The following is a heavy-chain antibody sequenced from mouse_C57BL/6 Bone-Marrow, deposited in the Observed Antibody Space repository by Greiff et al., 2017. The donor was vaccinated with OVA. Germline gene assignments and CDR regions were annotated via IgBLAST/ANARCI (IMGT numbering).Heavy chain of an antibody. J-gene: IGHJ1*03. CDR2: IDPSDSYT. V-gene: IGHV1-59*01. CDR1: GYTFTSYW. Sequence: QVQLKQPGAELVRPGTSVKLSCKASGYTFTSYWMHWVKQRPGQGLEWIGVIDPSDSYTNYNQKFKGKATLTVDTSSSTAYMQLSSLTSEDSAVYYCAGYRGWYFDVWGTGTTVTVSS. D-gene: IGHD2-14*01. CDR3: AGYRGWYFDV.